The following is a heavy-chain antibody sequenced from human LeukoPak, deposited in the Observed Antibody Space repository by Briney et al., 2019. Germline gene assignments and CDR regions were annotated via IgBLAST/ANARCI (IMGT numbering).Heavy chain of an antibody. Sequence: GGSLRLSCATSGFTFSTFPMTWVRQAPGKGLEWVSVIIGSGETYYADSVKSRFTISRDNSKNTLYLQMNSLRAEDTAVYYCARDFKCELWGQGTLVTVSS. CDR1: GFTFSTFP. CDR3: ARDFKCEL. J-gene: IGHJ4*02. V-gene: IGHV3-23*01. D-gene: IGHD4/OR15-4a*01. CDR2: IIGSGET.